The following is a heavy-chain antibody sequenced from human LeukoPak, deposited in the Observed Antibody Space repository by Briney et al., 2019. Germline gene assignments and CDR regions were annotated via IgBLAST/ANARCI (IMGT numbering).Heavy chain of an antibody. CDR3: ATNLIGAGEYFQQ. V-gene: IGHV3-11*01. D-gene: IGHD2/OR15-2a*01. J-gene: IGHJ1*01. CDR2: ISSGGDIM. Sequence: PGGSLRLSCAASGLRFSDYYVSWIRQAPGKGLQWVSYISSGGDIMHYADSVEGRFTSSRDNAKNSGYLEMNSLGAEDTAVYYCATNLIGAGEYFQQWGQGTLVTVSS. CDR1: GLRFSDYY.